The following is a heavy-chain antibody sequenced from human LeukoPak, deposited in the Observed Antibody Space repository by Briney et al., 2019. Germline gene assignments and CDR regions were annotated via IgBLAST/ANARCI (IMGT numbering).Heavy chain of an antibody. Sequence: ASVKVSCKASGYTFTSYDINWVRQATGQGLEWMGWMNPNSGNTGYAQKFQGRVTMTRNTSISTAYMELSSLRSEDTAVYYCARVVAATLYYYYYMDVWGKGTTVTISS. CDR1: GYTFTSYD. CDR3: ARVVAATLYYYYYMDV. V-gene: IGHV1-8*01. D-gene: IGHD2-15*01. J-gene: IGHJ6*03. CDR2: MNPNSGNT.